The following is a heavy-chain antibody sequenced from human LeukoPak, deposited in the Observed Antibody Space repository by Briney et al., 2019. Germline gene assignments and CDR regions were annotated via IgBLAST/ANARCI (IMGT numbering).Heavy chain of an antibody. V-gene: IGHV4-61*02. J-gene: IGHJ4*02. Sequence: SETLSLTCTVSGGSISSGSYYWSWIRQPAGKGLEWIGRIYTSGSTNYNPSLKSRVTISVDTSKNQFPLKLSSVTAADTAVYYCARSMDFWSGFDYWGQGTLVTVSS. D-gene: IGHD3-3*01. CDR2: IYTSGST. CDR3: ARSMDFWSGFDY. CDR1: GGSISSGSYY.